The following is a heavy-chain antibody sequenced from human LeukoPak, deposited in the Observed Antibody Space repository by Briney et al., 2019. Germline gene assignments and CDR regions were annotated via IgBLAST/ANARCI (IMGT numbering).Heavy chain of an antibody. D-gene: IGHD4-17*01. Sequence: PGGSLRLSCTASGFTFSAYYMSWIRQAPGKGLEWVSYISGTSSDTNYADSVKGRFTISRDNAKNSLYLQMSSLRAEDTAVYYCAGRGYGDYAPFDYWGQGTLVTVSS. J-gene: IGHJ4*02. CDR1: GFTFSAYY. V-gene: IGHV3-11*06. CDR2: ISGTSSDT. CDR3: AGRGYGDYAPFDY.